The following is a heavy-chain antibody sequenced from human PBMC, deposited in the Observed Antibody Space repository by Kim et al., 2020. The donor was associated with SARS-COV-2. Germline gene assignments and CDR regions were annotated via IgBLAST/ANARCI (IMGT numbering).Heavy chain of an antibody. CDR2: INHSGST. D-gene: IGHD6-19*01. V-gene: IGHV4-34*01. J-gene: IGHJ6*03. Sequence: SETLSLTCAVYGGSFSGYYWSWIRQPPGKGLEWIGEINHSGSTNYNPSLKSRVTISLATSKNQFSLKLSSVTAADTAVYYCSRGTRQWVVLGPYYYYM. CDR3: SRGTRQWVVLGPYYYYM. CDR1: GGSFSGYY.